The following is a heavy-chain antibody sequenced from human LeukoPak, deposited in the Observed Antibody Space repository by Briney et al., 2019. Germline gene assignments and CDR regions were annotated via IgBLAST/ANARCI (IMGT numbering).Heavy chain of an antibody. CDR1: GFSLSPSGMC. Sequence: SGPALVKPTQTLTLTCTFSGFSLSPSGMCVSWIRQPPGKALEWLALIDWDDDKYYSTSLKTRLTISKDTSKNQVVLTMTNMDPVDTATYYCQGAYDSRGRAFDIWGQGTMVTVSS. V-gene: IGHV2-70*01. J-gene: IGHJ3*02. CDR2: IDWDDDK. D-gene: IGHD3-22*01. CDR3: QGAYDSRGRAFDI.